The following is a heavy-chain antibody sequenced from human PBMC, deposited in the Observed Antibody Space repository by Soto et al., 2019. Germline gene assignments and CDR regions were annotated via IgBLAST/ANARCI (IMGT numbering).Heavy chain of an antibody. J-gene: IGHJ4*02. D-gene: IGHD2-8*01. CDR3: AKSTPEDIVLMVYAIGGGFDY. CDR1: GFTFSSYA. Sequence: PGGSLRLSCAASGFTFSSYAMSWVRQAPGKGLEWVSAISGSGGSTYYADSVKGRFTISRDNSKNTLYLQMNSLRAEDTAVYYCAKSTPEDIVLMVYAIGGGFDYWGQGTLVTVSS. V-gene: IGHV3-23*01. CDR2: ISGSGGST.